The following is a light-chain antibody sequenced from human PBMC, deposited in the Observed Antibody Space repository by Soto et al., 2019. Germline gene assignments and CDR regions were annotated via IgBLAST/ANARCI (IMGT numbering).Light chain of an antibody. Sequence: DIVMTQSPDSLAVSLGERATFYCKSSQSVLDSSNNKNYLAWFQQKPGQPPKLLIYLASTRESGVPDRFSGGGSGTDFTLTISSLQAEDVAVYYCQQYYSSPFTFGGGTKVEIK. CDR3: QQYYSSPFT. CDR1: QSVLDSSNNKNY. J-gene: IGKJ4*01. V-gene: IGKV4-1*01. CDR2: LAS.